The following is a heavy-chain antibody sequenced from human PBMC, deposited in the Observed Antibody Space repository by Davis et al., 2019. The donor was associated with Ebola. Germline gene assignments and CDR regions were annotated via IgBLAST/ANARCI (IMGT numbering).Heavy chain of an antibody. CDR1: GFTFNNHG. CDR3: AKDLWRMAQGIDY. D-gene: IGHD2/OR15-2a*01. Sequence: PGGSLRLSCAASGFTFNNHGMHWVRQAPGKGLEWVAVISYDGSNKYYADSVKGRFTISRDNPKNTLYLQMNSLRAEDTSVYYCAKDLWRMAQGIDYWGQGTLVTVSS. CDR2: ISYDGSNK. V-gene: IGHV3-30*18. J-gene: IGHJ4*02.